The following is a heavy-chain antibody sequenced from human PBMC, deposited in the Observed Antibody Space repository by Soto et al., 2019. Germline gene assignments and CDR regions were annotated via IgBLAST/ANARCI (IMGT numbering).Heavy chain of an antibody. V-gene: IGHV1-3*01. Sequence: QVQLVQSGAEVKKPGVSVKVSCEASGYTFTSYSIQWVRQAPGQRLEWMGWINVANGNTKYSQNFQGRVTITRDTSASTAYMELSSLRSEDTAVYYCAREHDFWGNYCFDTWGQGTLVTVSS. CDR2: INVANGNT. CDR3: AREHDFWGNYCFDT. J-gene: IGHJ4*02. D-gene: IGHD3-3*01. CDR1: GYTFTSYS.